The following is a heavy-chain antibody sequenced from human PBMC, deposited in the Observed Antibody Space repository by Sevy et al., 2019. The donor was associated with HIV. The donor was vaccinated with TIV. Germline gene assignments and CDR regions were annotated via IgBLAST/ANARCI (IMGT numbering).Heavy chain of an antibody. V-gene: IGHV4-34*01. CDR2: INHSGST. J-gene: IGHJ4*02. CDR1: GGSFSNDD. D-gene: IGHD3-22*01. CDR3: ARWRGTRVTMMVVVTTGYFVN. Sequence: SETLSLTCAVYGGSFSNDDWSWIRQPPGKGLEWIGEINHSGSTNYNPSLKSRVTISIDTSKIQFSLKLTSVTAADTAVYYCARWRGTRVTMMVVVTTGYFVNWGQGALVTVSS.